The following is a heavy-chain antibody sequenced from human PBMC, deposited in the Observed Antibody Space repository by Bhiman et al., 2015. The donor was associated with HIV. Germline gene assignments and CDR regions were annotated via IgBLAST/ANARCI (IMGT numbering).Heavy chain of an antibody. D-gene: IGHD2-15*01. CDR3: ARDMRRYCSGGSCPNNY. CDR2: INWNGGTT. V-gene: IGHV3-20*04. J-gene: IGHJ4*02. CDR1: GFTFSDYS. Sequence: EVQLVESGGGLVKPGRSLRLSCAASGFTFSDYSMSWIRQAPGKGLEWVSGINWNGGTTGYADSVKGRFTISRDNAKNSLHLQMNSLRAEDTALYFCARDMRRYCSGGSCPNNYWGQGTLVTVSS.